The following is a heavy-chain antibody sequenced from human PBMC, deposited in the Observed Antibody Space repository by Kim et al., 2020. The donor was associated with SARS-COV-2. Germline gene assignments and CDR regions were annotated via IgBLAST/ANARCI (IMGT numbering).Heavy chain of an antibody. J-gene: IGHJ6*04. D-gene: IGHD5-18*01. V-gene: IGHV1-69*13. Sequence: SVKVSCKASGGTFSSYAISWVRQAPGQGLEWMGGIIPIFGTANYAQKFQGRVTITADESTSTAYMELSSLRSEDTAVYYCARDLWRYSHPGARVYYVMDVWGKGTTVTVSS. CDR3: ARDLWRYSHPGARVYYVMDV. CDR2: IIPIFGTA. CDR1: GGTFSSYA.